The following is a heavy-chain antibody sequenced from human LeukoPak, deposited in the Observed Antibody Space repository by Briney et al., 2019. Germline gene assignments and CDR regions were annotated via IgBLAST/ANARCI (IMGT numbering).Heavy chain of an antibody. D-gene: IGHD2-21*01. Sequence: TGGSLRLSCAASGFIFSSYTMTWVRQAPEKGLEWVSTVGGSASGTFYADSVKGRFTISRDNSKNTLYLQMNGLRAEDTAVYYCAKGGDGRYYSRADYWGQGTLVTVSS. CDR3: AKGGDGRYYSRADY. CDR1: GFIFSSYT. CDR2: VGGSASGT. V-gene: IGHV3-23*01. J-gene: IGHJ4*02.